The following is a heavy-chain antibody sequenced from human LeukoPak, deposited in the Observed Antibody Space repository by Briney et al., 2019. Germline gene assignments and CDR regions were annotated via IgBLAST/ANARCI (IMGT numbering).Heavy chain of an antibody. J-gene: IGHJ4*02. CDR2: INHSGST. D-gene: IGHD6-13*01. V-gene: IGHV4-34*01. Sequence: SETLSLTCAVYGGSFSGYYWSWIRQPPGKGLEWIGEINHSGSTNYNPSLKSRVTISVDTSKNQFSLKLSSVTAADTAVYCCARLRGIAAATYYFDYWGQGTLVTVSS. CDR3: ARLRGIAAATYYFDY. CDR1: GGSFSGYY.